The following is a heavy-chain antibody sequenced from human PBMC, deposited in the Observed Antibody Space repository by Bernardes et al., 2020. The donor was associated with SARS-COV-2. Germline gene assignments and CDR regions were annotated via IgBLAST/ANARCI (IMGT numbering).Heavy chain of an antibody. Sequence: GGSLRLSCAASGFTFRSSAMSWVRQAPGPGLAWVSALSGSGGSTYYADSVKGRFTISRDNSKNTLYLQMNSLRAEDTAVYYCAKDLLSSGYYYYFDYWGQGTLVTVSS. J-gene: IGHJ4*02. CDR3: AKDLLSSGYYYYFDY. D-gene: IGHD3-22*01. CDR2: LSGSGGST. V-gene: IGHV3-23*01. CDR1: GFTFRSSA.